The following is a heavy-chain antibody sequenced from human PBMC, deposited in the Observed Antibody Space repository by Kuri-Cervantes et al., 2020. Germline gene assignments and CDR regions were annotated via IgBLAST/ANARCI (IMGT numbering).Heavy chain of an antibody. J-gene: IGHJ5*02. CDR3: ARGSIVVVPAAWVPLNWFDP. V-gene: IGHV1-18*01. D-gene: IGHD2-2*01. Sequence: ASVKVSCKASGYTFTSYGISWVRQAPGQGLKWMGWISAYNGNTNYAQKLQGRVTMTTDTSTSTAYMELRSLRSDDTAVYYCARGSIVVVPAAWVPLNWFDPWGQGTLVTVSS. CDR1: GYTFTSYG. CDR2: ISAYNGNT.